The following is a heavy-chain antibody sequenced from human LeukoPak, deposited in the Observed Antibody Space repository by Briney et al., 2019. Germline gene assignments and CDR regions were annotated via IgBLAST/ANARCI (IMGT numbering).Heavy chain of an antibody. V-gene: IGHV3-7*01. CDR2: INHDASEK. Sequence: GGSLRLSCTASGLTFTNYWMIWVRQAPGKGLEWVANINHDASEKYYVGSVEGRFTISRDSAKNSLFLQMNSLRAEDTGVYYCATSSYSSSSSWGQGTLVTVFS. J-gene: IGHJ5*02. CDR1: GLTFTNYW. CDR3: ATSSYSSSSS. D-gene: IGHD6-6*01.